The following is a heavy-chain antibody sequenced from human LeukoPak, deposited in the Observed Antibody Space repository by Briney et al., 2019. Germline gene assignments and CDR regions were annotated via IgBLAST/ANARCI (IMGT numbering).Heavy chain of an antibody. CDR1: GFTFSSYW. J-gene: IGHJ4*02. Sequence: GGSLRLSCAASGFTFSSYWMHWVRQAPGKGLVWVSRINSDGSSTSYADSVKGRFTISRDNSKNTLYLQMNSLRAEDTAVYYCARGPRSFTIFGVATVWGQGTLVTVSS. D-gene: IGHD3-3*01. V-gene: IGHV3-74*01. CDR3: ARGPRSFTIFGVATV. CDR2: INSDGSST.